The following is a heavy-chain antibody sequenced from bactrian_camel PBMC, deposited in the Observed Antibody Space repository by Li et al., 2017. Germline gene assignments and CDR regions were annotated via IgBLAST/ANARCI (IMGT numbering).Heavy chain of an antibody. J-gene: IGHJ6*01. CDR2: IASDGSNT. Sequence: HVQLVESGGGSVQAGGSLRLSCVASGPTWTSAFRALGWVRQAPMKRLEWVAGIASDGSNTYYAHSVKGRFTISRGNAKNTVYLQLNNLKTEDMAMYYCFGGNSRGQGTQVTVS. V-gene: IGHV3S7*01. CDR1: GPTWTSAFRA. CDR3: FGGNS. D-gene: IGHD6*01.